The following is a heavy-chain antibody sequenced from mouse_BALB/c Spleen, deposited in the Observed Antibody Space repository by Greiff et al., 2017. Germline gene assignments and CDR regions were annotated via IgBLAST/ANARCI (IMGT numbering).Heavy chain of an antibody. Sequence: QVQLQQSGAELMKPGASVKISCKATGYTFSSYWIEWVKQRPGHGLEWIGEILPGSGSTNYNEKFKGKATFTADTSSNTAYMQLSSLTSEDSAVYYCARRGTTVVATGDYWGQGTTLTVSS. CDR3: ARRGTTVVATGDY. V-gene: IGHV1-9*01. CDR1: GYTFSSYW. CDR2: ILPGSGST. J-gene: IGHJ2*01. D-gene: IGHD1-1*01.